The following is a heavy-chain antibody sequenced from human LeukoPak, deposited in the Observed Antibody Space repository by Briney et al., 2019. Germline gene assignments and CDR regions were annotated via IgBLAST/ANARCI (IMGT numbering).Heavy chain of an antibody. V-gene: IGHV4-4*08. CDR2: IYNSGST. CDR3: ATIYSSSWYLFDY. Sequence: NPSETLSLTCTVSGGSISGYYWNWIRQPPGKGLEWIGYIYNSGSTYYNPSLKSRVTISVDTSKNQFSLKLSSVTAADTAVYYCATIYSSSWYLFDYWGQGTLVTVSS. D-gene: IGHD6-13*01. J-gene: IGHJ4*02. CDR1: GGSISGYY.